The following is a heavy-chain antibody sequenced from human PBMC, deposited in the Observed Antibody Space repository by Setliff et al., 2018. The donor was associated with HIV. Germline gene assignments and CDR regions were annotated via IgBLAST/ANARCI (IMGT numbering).Heavy chain of an antibody. D-gene: IGHD5-12*01. CDR2: IRYDGSNK. CDR3: AKVRLMFLDDAFDI. J-gene: IGHJ3*02. CDR1: GLTFSTYG. V-gene: IGHV3-30*02. Sequence: LRLSCVASGLTFSTYGMHWVRQAPGKGLEWVAFIRYDGSNKYYADSVKGRFTISRDSSMNTLYLQMNSLGADDRAVYYCAKVRLMFLDDAFDIWGQGTMVTVSS.